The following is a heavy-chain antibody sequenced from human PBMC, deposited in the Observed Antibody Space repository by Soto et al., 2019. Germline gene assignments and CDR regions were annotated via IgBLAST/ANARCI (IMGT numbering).Heavy chain of an antibody. CDR2: ISGSGGTT. J-gene: IGHJ4*02. Sequence: EVQVLESGGGSVQPGGSLGLSCAASGFSFSNYAMSWVRQAPGKGLEWVSLISGSGGTTYYADSVKGRFTISRDNSKNRLYLQMISLRAEDTAVYYCAVDASFDYWGQGTLVTVSS. CDR3: AVDASFDY. V-gene: IGHV3-23*01. D-gene: IGHD3-9*01. CDR1: GFSFSNYA.